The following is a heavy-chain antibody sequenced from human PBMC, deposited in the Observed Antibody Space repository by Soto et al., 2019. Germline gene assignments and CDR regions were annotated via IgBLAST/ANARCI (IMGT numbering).Heavy chain of an antibody. CDR3: VRPSNHAFDI. J-gene: IGHJ3*02. V-gene: IGHV4-39*01. Sequence: SETLSLTCTVSGVSFSGSTYVWGWIRQPPGKGLEWIGSLYHSGNTYYNPSLKSRVTISVDTSNNQFSLKLSSVTAADTAVYYCVRPSNHAFDIWGQGIMVTVSS. D-gene: IGHD4-4*01. CDR1: GVSFSGSTYV. CDR2: LYHSGNT.